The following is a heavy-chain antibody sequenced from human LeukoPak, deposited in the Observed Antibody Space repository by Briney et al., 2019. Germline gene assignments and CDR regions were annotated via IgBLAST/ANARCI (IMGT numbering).Heavy chain of an antibody. D-gene: IGHD6-13*01. CDR1: GYTFTGYY. V-gene: IGHV1-2*02. Sequence: GASVKVSCKASGYTFTGYYMHWVRQAPGQGLEWMGWINPNSGGTNYAQKFQGRVTMTRDTSISTAYMELSRLRSDDTAVYYCARDGHLTGYSSSWYLDYWGQGTLVTVSS. J-gene: IGHJ4*02. CDR2: INPNSGGT. CDR3: ARDGHLTGYSSSWYLDY.